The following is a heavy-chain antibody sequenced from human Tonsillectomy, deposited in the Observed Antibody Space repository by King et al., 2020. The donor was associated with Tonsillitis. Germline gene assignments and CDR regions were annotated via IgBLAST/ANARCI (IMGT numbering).Heavy chain of an antibody. CDR2: ISWNSGSI. J-gene: IGHJ4*02. Sequence: VQLVESGGGLVQPGRSLRLSCAASGFTFDDYAMHWVRQAPGKGLEWDSGISWNSGSIGYADSVKGRFTISRDNAKNSLYLQMNSLRAEDTALYYCAKDPRSSGYYSEFDYWGQGTLVTVSS. CDR3: AKDPRSSGYYSEFDY. CDR1: GFTFDDYA. V-gene: IGHV3-9*01. D-gene: IGHD3-22*01.